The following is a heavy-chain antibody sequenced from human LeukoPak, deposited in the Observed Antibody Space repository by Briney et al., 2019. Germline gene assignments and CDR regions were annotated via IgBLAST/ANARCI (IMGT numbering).Heavy chain of an antibody. J-gene: IGHJ4*02. CDR2: IIPIFGTA. Sequence: SVTVSCKTSGGTFSSYAISWVRQAPGQGLEWMGGIIPIFGTANYAQKFQGRVTITADESTSTAYMELSSLRSEDTAVYYCARDRGDGYPYFDYWGQGTLVTVSS. D-gene: IGHD5-24*01. V-gene: IGHV1-69*13. CDR3: ARDRGDGYPYFDY. CDR1: GGTFSSYA.